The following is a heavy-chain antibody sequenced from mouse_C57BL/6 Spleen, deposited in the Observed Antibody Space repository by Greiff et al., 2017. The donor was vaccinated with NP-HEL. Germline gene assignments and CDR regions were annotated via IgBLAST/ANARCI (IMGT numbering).Heavy chain of an antibody. CDR3: ARVGTGAYFDY. V-gene: IGHV5-4*03. CDR1: GFTFSSYA. CDR2: ISDGGSYT. Sequence: DVKLVESGGGLVKPGGSLKLSCAASGFTFSSYAMSWVRQTPEKRLEWVATISDGGSYTYYPDNVKGRFTITRDNAKNNLYLQMSHLKSEDTAMYYCARVGTGAYFDYWGQGTTLTVSS. J-gene: IGHJ2*01. D-gene: IGHD4-1*01.